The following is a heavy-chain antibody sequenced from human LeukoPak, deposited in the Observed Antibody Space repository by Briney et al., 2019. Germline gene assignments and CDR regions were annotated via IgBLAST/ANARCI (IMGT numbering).Heavy chain of an antibody. CDR2: IYPSDSDT. Sequence: GESLKISCKGSGYSFASYWIAWVRQMPGKGLEWMGIIYPSDSDTKYSPSFQGQVTISADKSISTAYLQWSSLKASDTAMYYCARCDGSSYYYWGQGTLVTVSS. J-gene: IGHJ4*02. V-gene: IGHV5-51*01. CDR1: GYSFASYW. CDR3: ARCDGSSYYY. D-gene: IGHD6-6*01.